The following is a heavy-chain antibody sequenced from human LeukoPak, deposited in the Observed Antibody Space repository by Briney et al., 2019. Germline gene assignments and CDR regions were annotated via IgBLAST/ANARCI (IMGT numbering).Heavy chain of an antibody. CDR2: ISGSGGST. J-gene: IGHJ4*02. CDR3: AKDLWRGSSNSCYDS. V-gene: IGHV3-23*01. Sequence: PGGSLRLSCAASGFTFSSHAMSWVRQAPGKGLEWVSAISGSGGSTYYADSVKGRFTISRDNSKNTLYLQMTSLRAEDTAVYYCAKDLWRGSSNSCYDSWGQGTLVPVSS. D-gene: IGHD2-2*01. CDR1: GFTFSSHA.